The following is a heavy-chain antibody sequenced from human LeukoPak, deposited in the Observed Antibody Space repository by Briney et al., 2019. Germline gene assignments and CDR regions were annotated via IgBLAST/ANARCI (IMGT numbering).Heavy chain of an antibody. CDR1: GGSFSGHY. Sequence: PSETLSLTCAVYGGSFSGHYWSWIRQPPGKGLEWIGEINHSGSTNYNPSLKSRVTISVDTSKNQFSLKLSSVTAADTAVYYCAREQYYYDSSGYYYWGQGTLVTVSS. V-gene: IGHV4-34*01. J-gene: IGHJ4*02. CDR2: INHSGST. D-gene: IGHD3-22*01. CDR3: AREQYYYDSSGYYY.